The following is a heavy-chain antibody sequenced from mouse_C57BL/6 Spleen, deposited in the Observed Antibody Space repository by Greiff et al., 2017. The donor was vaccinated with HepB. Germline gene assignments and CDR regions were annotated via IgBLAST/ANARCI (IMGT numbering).Heavy chain of an antibody. D-gene: IGHD4-1*01. V-gene: IGHV1-61*01. CDR2: IYPSDSET. Sequence: QVHVKQSGAELVRPGSSVKLSCKASGYTFTSYWMDWVKQRPGQGLEWIGNIYPSDSETHYNQKFKDKATLTVDKSSSTAYMQLSSLTSEDSAVYYCARRSLNWDGAWFAYWGQGTLVTVSA. CDR1: GYTFTSYW. J-gene: IGHJ3*01. CDR3: ARRSLNWDGAWFAY.